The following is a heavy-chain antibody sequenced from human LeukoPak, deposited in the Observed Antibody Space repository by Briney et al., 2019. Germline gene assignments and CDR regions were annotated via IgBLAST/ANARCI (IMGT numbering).Heavy chain of an antibody. D-gene: IGHD1-26*01. CDR2: VNQDANNK. Sequence: GGSLRLSCAASGFAFSNYWMTWVRQAPGRGLEWVANVNQDANNKNYVESVKGRFTISRDNAKNSPYLQMNSLRAEDTAVYYCARILGNDEGADYWGQGTLVTVSS. CDR3: ARILGNDEGADY. J-gene: IGHJ4*02. CDR1: GFAFSNYW. V-gene: IGHV3-7*01.